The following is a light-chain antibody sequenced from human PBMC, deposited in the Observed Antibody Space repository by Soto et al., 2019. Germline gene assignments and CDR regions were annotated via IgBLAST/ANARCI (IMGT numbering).Light chain of an antibody. CDR2: KAS. V-gene: IGKV1-5*03. J-gene: IGKJ1*01. Sequence: DIQMTQSPSTLSVSVGDRVTITCRASQTISSWLAWYQQKPGKAPKLLIYKASTLKSGVPSRFSVSGSGTKFTLTIASLKPDDFATYYCQQYETFSGTFCPGTKVDIK. CDR3: QQYETFSGT. CDR1: QTISSW.